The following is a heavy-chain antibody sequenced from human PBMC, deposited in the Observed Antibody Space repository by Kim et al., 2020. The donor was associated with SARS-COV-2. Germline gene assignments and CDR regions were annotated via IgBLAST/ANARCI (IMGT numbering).Heavy chain of an antibody. V-gene: IGHV4-61*07. D-gene: IGHD5-12*01. J-gene: IGHJ2*01. CDR3: ARLVSRWLQLGYWYFDL. Sequence: LRSRVTISVDPSRNRFSLKLSSVTAADTAVYYCARLVSRWLQLGYWYFDLWGRGTLVTVSS.